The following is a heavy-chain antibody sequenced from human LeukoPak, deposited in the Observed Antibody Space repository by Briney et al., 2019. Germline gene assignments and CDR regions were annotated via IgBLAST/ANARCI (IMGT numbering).Heavy chain of an antibody. V-gene: IGHV1-2*04. J-gene: IGHJ4*02. CDR3: ARGRKGSTMSDY. CDR1: GYTFTGYY. Sequence: ASVKVSCKASGYTFTGYYMHWVRQAPGQGLEWMGWINPNSGGTNYAQKFQGWVTMTRGTSISTAYMELSRLRSDDTAVYYCARGRKGSTMSDYWGQGTLVTVSS. D-gene: IGHD3-10*02. CDR2: INPNSGGT.